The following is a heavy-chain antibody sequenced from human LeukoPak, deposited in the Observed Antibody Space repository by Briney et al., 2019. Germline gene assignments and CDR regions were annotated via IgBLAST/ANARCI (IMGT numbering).Heavy chain of an antibody. D-gene: IGHD6-19*01. Sequence: PGGSLRLSCVASGFTFSSYAMHWVRQAPGKGLEYVSAISSNGGSTYYANSVKGRFTISRDNSKNTLYLQMGSLRAEDMAVYYCAAGGIAVEGDAFDIWGQGTMVTVSS. V-gene: IGHV3-64*01. CDR2: ISSNGGST. CDR3: AAGGIAVEGDAFDI. J-gene: IGHJ3*02. CDR1: GFTFSSYA.